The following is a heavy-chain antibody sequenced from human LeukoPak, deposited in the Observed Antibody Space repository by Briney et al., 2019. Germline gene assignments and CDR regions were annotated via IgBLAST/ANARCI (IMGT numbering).Heavy chain of an antibody. D-gene: IGHD3-10*01. Sequence: ASVKVSCKASGYTFTGYYMHWVRQAPGQGLEWMGWINPNSGGTNYAQKFQGRVTMTRDTSISTAYMELSRLRSDDTAVYYCASPAPGYCGSGSYHPFDIWGQGTMVTVSS. CDR1: GYTFTGYY. CDR3: ASPAPGYCGSGSYHPFDI. J-gene: IGHJ3*02. CDR2: INPNSGGT. V-gene: IGHV1-2*02.